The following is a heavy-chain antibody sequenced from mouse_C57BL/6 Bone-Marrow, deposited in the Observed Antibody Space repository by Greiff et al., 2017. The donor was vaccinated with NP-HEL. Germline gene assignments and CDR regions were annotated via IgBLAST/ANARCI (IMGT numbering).Heavy chain of an antibody. J-gene: IGHJ2*01. V-gene: IGHV1-50*01. Sequence: QVQLQQPGAELVKPGASVKLSCKASGYTFTSYWMQWVKQRPGQGLEWIGEIDPSDSYNNYNQKFKGKGTLTVDTSSSPAHMQRSSLTSEASAVYYCAREGYYYGSSYYFDYWGQGTTLTVSS. D-gene: IGHD1-1*01. CDR1: GYTFTSYW. CDR3: AREGYYYGSSYYFDY. CDR2: IDPSDSYN.